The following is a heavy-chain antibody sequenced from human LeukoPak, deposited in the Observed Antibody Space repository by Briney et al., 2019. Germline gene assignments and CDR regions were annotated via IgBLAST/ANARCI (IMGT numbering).Heavy chain of an antibody. Sequence: GGSLRLSCAASGFTFSSYAMSWVRQAPGKGLEWVSAISGSGGSTYYADSVKGRFTISRDNAKNSLYLQMNSLRAEDTAVYYCARDGLSYDYWGQGTLVTVSS. CDR1: GFTFSSYA. V-gene: IGHV3-23*01. D-gene: IGHD3-10*01. J-gene: IGHJ4*02. CDR2: ISGSGGST. CDR3: ARDGLSYDY.